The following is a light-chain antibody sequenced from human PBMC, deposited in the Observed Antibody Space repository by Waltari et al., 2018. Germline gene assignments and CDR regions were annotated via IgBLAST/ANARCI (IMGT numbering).Light chain of an antibody. V-gene: IGKV1-5*03. Sequence: DIQMTQSPSTLSASVGDRVTNTCRASQSISSWLAWYQQKPGKAPKLLIYKASSLASGVPSRFSGRGSGTEFTLTISSLQPDDFATYYCQQYNSYWTFGQGTKVEIK. J-gene: IGKJ1*01. CDR2: KAS. CDR3: QQYNSYWT. CDR1: QSISSW.